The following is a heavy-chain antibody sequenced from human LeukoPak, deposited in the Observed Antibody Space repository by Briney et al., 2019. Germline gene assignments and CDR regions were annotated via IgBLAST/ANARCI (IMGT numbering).Heavy chain of an antibody. CDR3: AKESRRVGATPDLDY. CDR1: GFTVSSNY. CDR2: ISGSGGST. Sequence: GGSLRLSCAASGFTVSSNYMSWVRQAPGKGLEWVSAISGSGGSTYYADSVKGRFTISRDNSKNTLYLQMNSLRAEDTAVYYCAKESRRVGATPDLDYWGQGTLVTVSS. J-gene: IGHJ4*02. D-gene: IGHD1-26*01. V-gene: IGHV3-23*01.